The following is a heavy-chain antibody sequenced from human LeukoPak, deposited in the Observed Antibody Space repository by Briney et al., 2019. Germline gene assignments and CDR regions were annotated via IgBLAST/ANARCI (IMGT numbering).Heavy chain of an antibody. CDR2: IRSKANSYAT. CDR3: TRGWEPAYYFDY. V-gene: IGHV3-73*01. CDR1: GFIFSGPA. Sequence: GGSLRLSCAVSGFIFSGPAMHWVRQASGKGLEWVGPIRSKANSYATAYAASVKGRSTISRDDSKNTAYLLMNSLKTEDAAEYYCTRGWEPAYYFDYWGQGTLVTVSS. D-gene: IGHD1-26*01. J-gene: IGHJ4*02.